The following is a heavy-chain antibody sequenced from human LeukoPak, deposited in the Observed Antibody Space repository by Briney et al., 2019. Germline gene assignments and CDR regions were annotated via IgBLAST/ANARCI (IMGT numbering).Heavy chain of an antibody. V-gene: IGHV3-21*01. CDR2: ISSSGIDI. D-gene: IGHD2-2*01. CDR3: ATCPLGHTFDI. Sequence: PGGSLRLSCAASGFTFSAYSMTWVRQAPGKGLEWVSSISSSGIDICDADSVQGRFTISRDNAKNSLHLQMNSLRAEDTAVYFCATCPLGHTFDIWGQGTTVTVSS. J-gene: IGHJ3*02. CDR1: GFTFSAYS.